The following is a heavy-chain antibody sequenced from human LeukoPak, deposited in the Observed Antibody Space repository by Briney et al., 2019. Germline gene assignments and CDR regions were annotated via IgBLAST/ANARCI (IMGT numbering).Heavy chain of an antibody. V-gene: IGHV4-34*01. D-gene: IGHD5-18*01. CDR1: GGSFSGYY. J-gene: IGHJ4*02. Sequence: PSETLSLTCAVYGGSFSGYYWSWIRQPPGKGLEWIGEINHSGSTNYNPSLKSRVTISVDTSKNQFSLKLSSVTAADTAVYYCARVPYTAMVTFDYWGQGTLVTVSS. CDR3: ARVPYTAMVTFDY. CDR2: INHSGST.